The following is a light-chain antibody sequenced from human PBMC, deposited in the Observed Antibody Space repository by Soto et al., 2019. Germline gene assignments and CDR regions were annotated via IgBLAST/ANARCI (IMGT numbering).Light chain of an antibody. V-gene: IGLV1-40*01. Sequence: QLVLTQPPSVSGAPGQRVSISCTGSTSNIGAPYDVHWYQHLPGTAPKLLIYGDNNRPSGVPDRFSGSKSGTSASLAITRLQAEDEADYYCSAYTVSRTYVFGTGTKVTVL. J-gene: IGLJ1*01. CDR2: GDN. CDR1: TSNIGAPYD. CDR3: SAYTVSRTYV.